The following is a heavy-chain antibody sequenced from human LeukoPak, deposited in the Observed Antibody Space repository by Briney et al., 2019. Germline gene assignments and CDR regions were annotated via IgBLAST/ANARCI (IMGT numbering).Heavy chain of an antibody. Sequence: SETLSLTCTVSGGSISSSSYYWGWIRQPPGKGLEWIGYIYYSGSTNYNPSLKSRVTISVDTSKNQFSLKLSSVTAADTAVYYCARGAYCSSTSCYSYYYGMDVWGQGTTVTVSS. CDR3: ARGAYCSSTSCYSYYYGMDV. J-gene: IGHJ6*02. CDR1: GGSISSSSYY. D-gene: IGHD2-2*01. V-gene: IGHV4-61*05. CDR2: IYYSGST.